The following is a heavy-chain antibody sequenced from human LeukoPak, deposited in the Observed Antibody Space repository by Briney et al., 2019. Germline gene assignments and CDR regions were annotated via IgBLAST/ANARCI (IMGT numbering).Heavy chain of an antibody. J-gene: IGHJ6*03. CDR1: GGTFSTYA. CDR2: IIPIFGTS. D-gene: IGHD3-22*01. Sequence: SVKVSCKASGGTFSTYAISWVRQAPGQGLEWMGGIIPIFGTSNYAQKFQGRVTITADESTSTAYMELRSLRSDDTAVYYCARGPGGRSGYYPLEDYYYYYYMDVWGKGTTVTVSS. CDR3: ARGPGGRSGYYPLEDYYYYYYMDV. V-gene: IGHV1-69*01.